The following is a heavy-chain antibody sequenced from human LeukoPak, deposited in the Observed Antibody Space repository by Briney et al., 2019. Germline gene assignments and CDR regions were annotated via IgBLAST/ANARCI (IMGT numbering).Heavy chain of an antibody. J-gene: IGHJ6*04. V-gene: IGHV1-3*01. D-gene: IGHD2-2*01. CDR3: ARSSTSLFYYYYGMDV. CDR2: INAGNGNT. CDR1: GYTFTSYA. Sequence: ASVKVSRKASGYTFTSYAMHWVRQAPGQRLEWMGWINAGNGNTKYSQKFQGRVTITRDTSASTAYMELSSLRSEDTAVYYCARSSTSLFYYYYGMDVWGKGTTVTVSS.